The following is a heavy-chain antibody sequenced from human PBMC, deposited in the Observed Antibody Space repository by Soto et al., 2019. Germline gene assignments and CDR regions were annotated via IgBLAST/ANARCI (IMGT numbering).Heavy chain of an antibody. CDR1: GYTFTGYY. CDR3: ARGDVVVVAATRDYYYYGMDV. CDR2: INPNSGGT. D-gene: IGHD2-15*01. Sequence: GASVKVSCKASGYTFTGYYMHWVRQAPGRGLEWMGWINPNSGGTNYAQKFQGWVTMTRDTSISTAYMELSRLRSDDTAVYYCARGDVVVVAATRDYYYYGMDVWGQGTTVTVSS. J-gene: IGHJ6*02. V-gene: IGHV1-2*04.